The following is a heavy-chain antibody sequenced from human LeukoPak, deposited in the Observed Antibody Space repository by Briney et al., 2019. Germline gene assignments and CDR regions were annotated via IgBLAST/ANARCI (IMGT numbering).Heavy chain of an antibody. Sequence: GGSLRLSCAASGFTFSGFGINWVRQAPGKGLEWVSSVSDSGGREHYADSVKGRFTIPRDNSKNTLYLQMNSLRAEDTAVYYCAKGNDSWDSRRGFDYWGQGTLVTVSS. CDR2: VSDSGGRE. CDR1: GFTFSGFG. CDR3: AKGNDSWDSRRGFDY. V-gene: IGHV3-23*01. J-gene: IGHJ4*02. D-gene: IGHD1-26*01.